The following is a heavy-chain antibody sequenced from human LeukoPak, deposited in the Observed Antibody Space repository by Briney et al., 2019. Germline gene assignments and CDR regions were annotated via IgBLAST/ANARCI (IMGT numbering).Heavy chain of an antibody. D-gene: IGHD1-26*01. CDR1: GFTVSSNY. CDR2: IYSGGST. Sequence: QSGGSLRLSCAASGFTVSSNYMSWVRQAPGKGLEWVSVIYSGGSTYYADSVKGRFTISRDNSKNTLYLQMNSLRAEDTAVYYCARDNSVGETAWWFDPWGQGTLVTVSS. J-gene: IGHJ5*02. CDR3: ARDNSVGETAWWFDP. V-gene: IGHV3-53*01.